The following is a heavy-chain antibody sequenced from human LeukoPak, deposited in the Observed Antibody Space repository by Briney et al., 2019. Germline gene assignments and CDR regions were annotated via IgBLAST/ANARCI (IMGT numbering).Heavy chain of an antibody. Sequence: SETLSLTCTVSGGSINSYYWSWIRQPPGTGQEWVGYIYYSGSTNYKPSLKRRVTISVDTSKNQFSLKVSSVTAADTAVYYCASSRRSSGWSLSDYWGQGALVTVSS. J-gene: IGHJ4*02. CDR3: ASSRRSSGWSLSDY. CDR2: IYYSGST. CDR1: GGSINSYY. V-gene: IGHV4-59*01. D-gene: IGHD6-19*01.